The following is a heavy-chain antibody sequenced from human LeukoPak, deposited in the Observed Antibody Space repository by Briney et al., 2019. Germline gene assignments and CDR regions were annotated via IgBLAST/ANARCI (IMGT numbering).Heavy chain of an antibody. CDR1: GYTFTSYG. Sequence: ASVKVSCKASGYTFTSYGISWVRQAPGQGLEWTGWISAYNGNTNYAQKLQGRVTMTTDTSTSTAYMELRSLRSDDTAVYYCARMKDYDFWSGYQAPFDYWGQGTLVTVSS. CDR3: ARMKDYDFWSGYQAPFDY. CDR2: ISAYNGNT. D-gene: IGHD3-3*01. J-gene: IGHJ4*02. V-gene: IGHV1-18*01.